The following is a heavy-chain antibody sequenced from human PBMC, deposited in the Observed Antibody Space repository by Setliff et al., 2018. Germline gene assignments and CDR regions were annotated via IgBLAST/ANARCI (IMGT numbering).Heavy chain of an antibody. CDR3: AREVREGYYYMDV. V-gene: IGHV4-31*03. Sequence: TLSLTCTVSGGSISSGNYYWSWIRQYPGKDLEWIGYIYHSGSTYYNPSLKSRVIISVDTSKNQFSLKLSSVTAADTAVYFCAREVREGYYYMDVWGKGTTVTVSS. CDR2: IYHSGST. CDR1: GGSISSGNYY. D-gene: IGHD1-26*01. J-gene: IGHJ6*03.